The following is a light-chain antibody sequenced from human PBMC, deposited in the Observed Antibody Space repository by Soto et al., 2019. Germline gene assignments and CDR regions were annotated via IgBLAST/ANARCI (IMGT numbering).Light chain of an antibody. Sequence: QPVLAQPPSASGTPGQRVTISCSGSSSNIGSNTVHWYQQLPGTAPKLLIYTNNQRPSGVPDRFSGSKSGTSASLAISWLQSEDEADYYCAAWDDSLNGWVFGGGTQLTVL. CDR1: SSNIGSNT. CDR2: TNN. CDR3: AAWDDSLNGWV. J-gene: IGLJ3*02. V-gene: IGLV1-44*01.